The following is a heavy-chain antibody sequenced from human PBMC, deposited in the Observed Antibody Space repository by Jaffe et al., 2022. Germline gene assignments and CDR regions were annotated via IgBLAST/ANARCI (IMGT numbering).Heavy chain of an antibody. V-gene: IGHV4-38-2*01. D-gene: IGHD3-16*01. Sequence: QVQLQESGPGLVKPSETLSLTCAVSGYSISSGYYWGWIRQPPGKGLEWIGSIYHSGSTYYNPSLKSRVTISVDTSKNQFSLKLSSVTAADTAVYYCASGPIGRIMITFGGVPAPYYFDYWGQGTLVTVSS. CDR2: IYHSGST. J-gene: IGHJ4*02. CDR1: GYSISSGYY. CDR3: ASGPIGRIMITFGGVPAPYYFDY.